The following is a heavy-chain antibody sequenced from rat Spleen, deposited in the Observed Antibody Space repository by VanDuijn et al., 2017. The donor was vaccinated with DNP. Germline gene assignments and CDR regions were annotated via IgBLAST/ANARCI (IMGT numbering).Heavy chain of an antibody. V-gene: IGHV5-25*01. CDR2: ITSRGGTT. Sequence: EVKLVESGGGLVQPGRSLKLSCAASGFIFTNYDMAWVRQAPTKGLEWVASITSRGGTTYYPDSVKGRFTISRDNAKNTLYLQMNSLKSEDTATYYCTRQYYYSGDDNWFAYWGQGTLVTVSS. CDR3: TRQYYYSGDDNWFAY. D-gene: IGHD1-1*01. J-gene: IGHJ3*01. CDR1: GFIFTNYD.